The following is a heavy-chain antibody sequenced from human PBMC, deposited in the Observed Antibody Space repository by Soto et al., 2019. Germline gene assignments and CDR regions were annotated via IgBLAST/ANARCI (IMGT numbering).Heavy chain of an antibody. Sequence: ASVKVSCKASGYTFTNYDINWVRQATGQGLEWMGWINPNSGNTGYAQKFQGRVTMTRNTSISTAYMELSSLRSEDTAVYYCARGLGDSSGYYIHYYYGMDVWGQGTTVTVSS. V-gene: IGHV1-8*01. CDR1: GYTFTNYD. CDR3: ARGLGDSSGYYIHYYYGMDV. CDR2: INPNSGNT. D-gene: IGHD3-22*01. J-gene: IGHJ6*02.